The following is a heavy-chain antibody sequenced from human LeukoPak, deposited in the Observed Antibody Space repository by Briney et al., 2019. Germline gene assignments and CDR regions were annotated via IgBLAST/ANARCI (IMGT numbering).Heavy chain of an antibody. Sequence: SETLSLTCTVSGGSISSYYWGWIRQPPGKGLEWIGSIYYSGSTYYNPSLKSRVTISVDTSKNQFSLKLSSVTAADTAVYYCARVGVFGYCTRDSCHSPFDSWGQGTLVTVSS. CDR1: GGSISSYY. J-gene: IGHJ4*02. CDR2: IYYSGST. V-gene: IGHV4-39*07. CDR3: ARVGVFGYCTRDSCHSPFDS. D-gene: IGHD2-15*01.